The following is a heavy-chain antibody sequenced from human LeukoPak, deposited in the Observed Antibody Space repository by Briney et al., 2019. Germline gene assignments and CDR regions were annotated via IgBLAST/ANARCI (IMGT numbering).Heavy chain of an antibody. J-gene: IGHJ4*02. D-gene: IGHD1-7*01. CDR3: AAGGWNYWAPFDY. CDR2: ISWNSGSI. CDR1: GFTFDDYA. Sequence: GGSLRLSCAASGFTFDDYAMHWVRQAPGKGLEWVSGISWNSGSIGYADSVKGRFTISRDNAKNSLYLQMNSLRAEDTALYYCAAGGWNYWAPFDYWGQGTLVTVSS. V-gene: IGHV3-9*01.